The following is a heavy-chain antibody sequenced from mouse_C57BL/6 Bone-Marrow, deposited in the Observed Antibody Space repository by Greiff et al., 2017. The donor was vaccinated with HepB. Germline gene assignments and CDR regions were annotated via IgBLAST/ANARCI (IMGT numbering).Heavy chain of an antibody. CDR2: IGPGSGST. D-gene: IGHD1-1*01. Sequence: QVQLQQSGAELVKPGASVKISCKASGYTFTDYYINWVKQRPGQGLEWIGKIGPGSGSTYYNEKFKGKAKLTADKSSSTAYMQLSSLTSEDSAVYFCARHLYYYGSSYWYFDVWGTGTTVTVSS. CDR3: ARHLYYYGSSYWYFDV. CDR1: GYTFTDYY. V-gene: IGHV1-77*01. J-gene: IGHJ1*03.